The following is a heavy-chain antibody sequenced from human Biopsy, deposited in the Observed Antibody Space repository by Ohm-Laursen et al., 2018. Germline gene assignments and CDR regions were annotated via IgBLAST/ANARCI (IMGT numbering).Heavy chain of an antibody. D-gene: IGHD6-19*01. V-gene: IGHV1-69*04. Sequence: SVKVSCKTSTGTFDSYGVTWVRQAPGHGLEWMGRIIPILRTTTYAPKFQGRVTFTADKSSSTAYLELSSLTSEDTAMFYCAREAIVYQLPCDDWGQGTLVTVSS. CDR3: AREAIVYQLPCDD. CDR2: IIPILRTT. CDR1: TGTFDSYG. J-gene: IGHJ4*02.